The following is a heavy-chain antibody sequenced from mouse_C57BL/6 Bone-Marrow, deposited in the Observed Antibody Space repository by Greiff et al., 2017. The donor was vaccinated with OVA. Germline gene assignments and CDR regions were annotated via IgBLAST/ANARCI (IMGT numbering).Heavy chain of an antibody. CDR1: GFNIKDDY. J-gene: IGHJ3*01. CDR2: IDPENGDT. Sequence: VQLKQSGAELVRPGASVKLSCTASGFNIKDDYMHWVKQRPEQGLEWIGWIDPENGDTEYASKFQGKATITADTSSNTAYLQLSSLTSEDTAVYYCTTDDGLAWFAYWGQGTLVTVSA. V-gene: IGHV14-4*01. CDR3: TTDDGLAWFAY. D-gene: IGHD2-3*01.